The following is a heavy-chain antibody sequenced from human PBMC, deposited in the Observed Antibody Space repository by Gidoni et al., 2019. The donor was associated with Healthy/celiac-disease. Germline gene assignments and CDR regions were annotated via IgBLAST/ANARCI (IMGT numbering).Heavy chain of an antibody. Sequence: QVTLRESGPALVKPTQTLTLTCPFSGFSLSTSGMCVSWIRQPPGKALEWLALIDWDDDKYYSTSLKTRLTISKDTSKNQVVLTMTNMDPVDTATYYCARAIVGAWVGAFDIWGQGTMVTVSS. CDR2: IDWDDDK. D-gene: IGHD1-26*01. V-gene: IGHV2-70*01. CDR1: GFSLSTSGMC. J-gene: IGHJ3*02. CDR3: ARAIVGAWVGAFDI.